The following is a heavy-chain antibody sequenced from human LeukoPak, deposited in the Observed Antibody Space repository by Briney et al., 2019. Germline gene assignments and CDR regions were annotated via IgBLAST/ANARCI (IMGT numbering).Heavy chain of an antibody. CDR3: ARIQSSTSPFDY. CDR1: SGSITSYY. Sequence: SETLSPTCTVSSGSITSYYWSWIRQPPGKRLEWIGYIYYSGATTYNPSLESRVTISVDTSKNQFSLNLSSVTAADTAVYYCARIQSSTSPFDYWGQGALVTVSS. V-gene: IGHV4-59*01. CDR2: IYYSGAT. J-gene: IGHJ4*02. D-gene: IGHD2-2*01.